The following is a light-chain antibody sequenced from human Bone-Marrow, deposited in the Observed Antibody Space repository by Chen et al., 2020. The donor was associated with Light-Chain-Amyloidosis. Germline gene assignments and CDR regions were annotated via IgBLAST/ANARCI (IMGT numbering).Light chain of an antibody. V-gene: IGKV1-33*01. CDR2: DVY. CDR1: QDISRF. J-gene: IGKJ4*01. CDR3: QQYDHFLS. Sequence: DIQMTQPPSSLSASVGDRVTITCQASQDISRFLNWYQQKPGKAPNLLIYDVYKLETGVPPRFSGSGSGKHFTLTITSLQPEDIATYYCQQYDHFLSFGGGTTVDIK.